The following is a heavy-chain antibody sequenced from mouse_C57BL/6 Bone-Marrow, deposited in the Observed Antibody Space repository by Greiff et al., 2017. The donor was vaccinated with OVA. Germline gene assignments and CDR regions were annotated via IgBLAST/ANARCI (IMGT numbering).Heavy chain of an antibody. CDR3: ARHYYGSSPLAMDY. V-gene: IGHV5-12*01. J-gene: IGHJ4*01. CDR2: ISNGGGST. D-gene: IGHD1-1*01. CDR1: GFTFSDYY. Sequence: EVKLMESGGGLVQPGGSLKLSCAASGFTFSDYYMYWVRQTPEKRLEWVAYISNGGGSTYYPDTVKGRFTISRDNAKNTLYLQMSRLKSEDTAMYYCARHYYGSSPLAMDYWGQGTSVTVSS.